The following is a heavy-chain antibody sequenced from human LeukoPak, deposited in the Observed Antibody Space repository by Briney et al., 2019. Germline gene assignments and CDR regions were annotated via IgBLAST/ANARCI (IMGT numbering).Heavy chain of an antibody. CDR1: GFTFSDYY. CDR2: ISSSGSTI. Sequence: PGGSLRLSCAASGFTFSDYYMSWIRQAPGKGLEWVSYISSSGSTIYYADSVKGRFTISRDNAKNSLYLQMNSLRAEDTAVYYCARVGGIAVAAQPYYYYGMDVWGQGTTVTVSS. J-gene: IGHJ6*02. D-gene: IGHD6-19*01. V-gene: IGHV3-11*01. CDR3: ARVGGIAVAAQPYYYYGMDV.